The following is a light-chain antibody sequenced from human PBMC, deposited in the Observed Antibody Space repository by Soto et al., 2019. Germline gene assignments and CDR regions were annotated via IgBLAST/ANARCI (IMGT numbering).Light chain of an antibody. J-gene: IGKJ4*01. CDR1: QSVSSY. CDR2: DAS. Sequence: EIVLTQSPATLSLSPGERATLSCRASQSVSSYLAWYQQKPGQAPRLLIYDASNRATGIPARFSGSGSGTDFTCTISSLEPEEFAGYYCQQRSNWPPITFGGGTKVVIK. CDR3: QQRSNWPPIT. V-gene: IGKV3-11*01.